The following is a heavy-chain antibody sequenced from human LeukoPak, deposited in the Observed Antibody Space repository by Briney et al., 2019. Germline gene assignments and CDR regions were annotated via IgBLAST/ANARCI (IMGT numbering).Heavy chain of an antibody. CDR2: IDTSSSTT. CDR3: ARLLYSGWYGTFDY. D-gene: IGHD6-19*01. V-gene: IGHV3-48*01. CDR1: GFMFSFYS. J-gene: IGHJ4*02. Sequence: SGGSLRLSCAASGFMFSFYSINWVRQAPGKGLELGSYIDTSSSTTYYAASVKSRFTISRDNAKNSLYLQMDSLSAADTAVYYCARLLYSGWYGTFDYWGQGTLVTVSS.